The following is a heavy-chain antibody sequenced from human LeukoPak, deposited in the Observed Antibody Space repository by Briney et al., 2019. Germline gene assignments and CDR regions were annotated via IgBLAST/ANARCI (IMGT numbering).Heavy chain of an antibody. CDR1: GFTFDDYA. CDR2: ISWNSGSI. D-gene: IGHD2-8*01. V-gene: IGHV3-9*03. CDR3: AASYGVSGKFDY. J-gene: IGHJ4*02. Sequence: GGSLRLSCAASGFTFDDYAMHWVRHAPGKGLEWVSGISWNSGSIGYADSVKGRFTISRDNAKNPLYLQMNSLRAEDMALYYCAASYGVSGKFDYWGQGTLVTVSS.